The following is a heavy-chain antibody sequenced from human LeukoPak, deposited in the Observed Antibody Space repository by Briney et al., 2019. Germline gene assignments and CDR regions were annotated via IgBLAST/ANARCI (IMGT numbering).Heavy chain of an antibody. J-gene: IGHJ6*02. Sequence: SETLSLTCAVYGGSFSGYYWSWIRQPPGKGLEWIGEINHSGSTNYNPSLKSRVTISVDTSKNQFSLKLSSVTAADPAVYYCARGGPVYCSSTSCYSNYYYYGMDVWGQGTTVTVSS. V-gene: IGHV4-34*01. CDR2: INHSGST. CDR1: GGSFSGYY. CDR3: ARGGPVYCSSTSCYSNYYYYGMDV. D-gene: IGHD2-2*01.